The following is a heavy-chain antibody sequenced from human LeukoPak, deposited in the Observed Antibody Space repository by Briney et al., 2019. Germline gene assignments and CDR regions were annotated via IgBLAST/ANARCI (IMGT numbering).Heavy chain of an antibody. V-gene: IGHV3-74*01. Sequence: PGGSLRLSCVASGFTFSNYWMLWVRQAPGKGLMWVSLISTDGKSTRYAESVKGRFTISRDNAKNTLYLQMNSLRAEDTAVYYCAKGAPQAYCGGDCSEYFQHWGQGTLVTVSS. J-gene: IGHJ1*01. CDR2: ISTDGKST. CDR3: AKGAPQAYCGGDCSEYFQH. D-gene: IGHD2-21*02. CDR1: GFTFSNYW.